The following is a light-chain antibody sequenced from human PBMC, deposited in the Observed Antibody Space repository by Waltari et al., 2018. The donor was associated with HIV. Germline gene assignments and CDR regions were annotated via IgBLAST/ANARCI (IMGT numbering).Light chain of an antibody. CDR1: RSDVGGYHS. V-gene: IGLV2-11*01. Sequence: QSALTQPRSVSGSPGQSVPISCTETRSDVGGYHSVSCYQQHPGKAPKVMIDDVSKRPSGVPDLYAGSKSGNPASLTISGLQAEDEADYYCCSYAGSYIWVFGGGTKLTVL. CDR2: DVS. J-gene: IGLJ3*02. CDR3: CSYAGSYIWV.